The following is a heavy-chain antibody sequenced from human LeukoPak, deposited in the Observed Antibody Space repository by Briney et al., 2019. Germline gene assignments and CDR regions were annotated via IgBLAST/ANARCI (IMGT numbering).Heavy chain of an antibody. CDR2: ISYDGSNK. Sequence: GGSLRLSCAASGFTFSSYAMHWVRQAPGKGLEWVAVISYDGSNKYYADSVKGRFTISRDNSKNTLYLQMNSLRAEDTAVYYCARDRVGVQVPAANTNWFDPWGQGTLVTVSS. D-gene: IGHD2-2*01. V-gene: IGHV3-30-3*01. CDR1: GFTFSSYA. CDR3: ARDRVGVQVPAANTNWFDP. J-gene: IGHJ5*02.